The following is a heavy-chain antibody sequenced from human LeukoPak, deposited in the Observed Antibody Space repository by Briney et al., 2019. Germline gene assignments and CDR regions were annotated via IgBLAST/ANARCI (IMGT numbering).Heavy chain of an antibody. CDR3: ARGTGWSYYFDY. CDR1: DYSISRGHY. Sequence: SETLSLTCIVSDYSISRGHYWGWIRQPPEKGLEWIGTIYYTGSSFYNPSLKSRLSISADTSKNQFSLRLSSVTAADSAVYYCARGTGWSYYFDYWGKGTLSPSPQ. V-gene: IGHV4-38-2*02. J-gene: IGHJ4*02. CDR2: IYYTGSS. D-gene: IGHD6-19*01.